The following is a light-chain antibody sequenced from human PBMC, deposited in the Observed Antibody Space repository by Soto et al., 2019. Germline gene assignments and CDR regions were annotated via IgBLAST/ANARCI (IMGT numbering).Light chain of an antibody. V-gene: IGKV3-11*01. Sequence: EIVLTQSPATLSLSPGERATLSCRASQSVSSYLAWYQQKPGQAPRLLIYDASNRATGIPARFSGSGSGTDFTLPTSSLEPEDFAVYYCQQRNNWPRGTFGQGTRLEIK. CDR3: QQRNNWPRGT. J-gene: IGKJ5*01. CDR1: QSVSSY. CDR2: DAS.